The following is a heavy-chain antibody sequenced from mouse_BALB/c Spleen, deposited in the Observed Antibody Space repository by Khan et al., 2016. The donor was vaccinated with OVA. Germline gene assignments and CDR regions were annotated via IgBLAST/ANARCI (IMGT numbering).Heavy chain of an antibody. CDR1: GFTFSTYG. D-gene: IGHD1-1*01. V-gene: IGHV5-6*01. Sequence: EVQLVESGGDLVKPGGSLKLSCAASGFTFSTYGMSWVRQAPDKRLEWVATVSTGGSYTYYPDSVKGRFTISRDNATNTLYLQMSGLRSEDTAMFYWTRLAYYYDSEGFAYWGQGTLVTVSA. J-gene: IGHJ3*01. CDR3: TRLAYYYDSEGFAY. CDR2: VSTGGSYT.